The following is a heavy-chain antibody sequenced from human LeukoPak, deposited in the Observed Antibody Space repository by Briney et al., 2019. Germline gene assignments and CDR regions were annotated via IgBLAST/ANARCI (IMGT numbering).Heavy chain of an antibody. V-gene: IGHV3-53*01. J-gene: IGHJ3*02. CDR2: IYSGGTT. CDR1: GFTVSSNY. D-gene: IGHD2-15*01. CDR3: ATPGGGGNAFDI. Sequence: GGSLRLSSAASGFTVSSNYMSWVRQAPGKGLEWVSLIYSGGTTYYADSVKGRFTISRDNSKNTLYLQMNSLRAEDTAMYYCATPGGGGNAFDIWGQGTMVTVSS.